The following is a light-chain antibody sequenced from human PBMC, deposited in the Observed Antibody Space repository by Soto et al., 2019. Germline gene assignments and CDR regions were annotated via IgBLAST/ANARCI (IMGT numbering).Light chain of an antibody. CDR1: SSDVGDYNS. CDR2: EVS. Sequence: QSALTQPASVSGSPGQSITISCTGTSSDVGDYNSVSWYQQHPGKAPKLMIYEVSNRPSGVSNRFSGSKSGNTASLTISGLQAEDEADYYCSSYTTSSTLLYVFGTGTQLTVL. V-gene: IGLV2-14*01. CDR3: SSYTTSSTLLYV. J-gene: IGLJ1*01.